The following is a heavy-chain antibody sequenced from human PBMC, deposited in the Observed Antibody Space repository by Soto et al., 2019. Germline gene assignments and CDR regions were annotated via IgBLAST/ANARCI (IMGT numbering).Heavy chain of an antibody. V-gene: IGHV3-23*01. CDR2: ISGSGGST. CDR3: AKEWGYCISTSCYDGGYFDY. CDR1: GFTFSSYA. J-gene: IGHJ4*02. Sequence: EVRLLESGGGLVQPGGSLRLSCAASGFTFSSYAMSWVRQAPGKGLEWVSAISGSGGSTYYADSVKGRFTISRDNSKNTLYLQMNSLRAEDTAVYYCAKEWGYCISTSCYDGGYFDYWGQGTLVTVSS. D-gene: IGHD2-2*01.